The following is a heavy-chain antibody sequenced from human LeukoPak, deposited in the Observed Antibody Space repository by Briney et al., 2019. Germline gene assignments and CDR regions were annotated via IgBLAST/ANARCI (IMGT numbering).Heavy chain of an antibody. J-gene: IGHJ5*02. CDR2: IKLDGSEE. Sequence: GGSLRLSCAASGFTFSDYGMNWVRQAPGKGLEWVAKIKLDGSEEYYVDSVKGRFTISRDNAKNSVYLQMNSLRAEDTAVYYCARDCCTGGRNTFDPWGQGTLVTVSS. CDR1: GFTFSDYG. D-gene: IGHD2-8*02. CDR3: ARDCCTGGRNTFDP. V-gene: IGHV3-7*01.